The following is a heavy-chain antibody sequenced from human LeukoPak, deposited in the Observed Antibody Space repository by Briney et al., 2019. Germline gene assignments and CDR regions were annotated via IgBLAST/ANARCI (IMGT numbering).Heavy chain of an antibody. CDR3: ASRRGYGGNSDY. V-gene: IGHV4-39*07. Sequence: PSETLSLTCTVSGGSISSRSYYWGWIRQPPGKGLEWIGSIFYSGSTYYNPSLKSRVTISVDTSKNQFSLKLTSVTAADTAVYYCASRRGYGGNSDYWGQGILVTVSS. CDR1: GGSISSRSYY. D-gene: IGHD4-23*01. J-gene: IGHJ4*02. CDR2: IFYSGST.